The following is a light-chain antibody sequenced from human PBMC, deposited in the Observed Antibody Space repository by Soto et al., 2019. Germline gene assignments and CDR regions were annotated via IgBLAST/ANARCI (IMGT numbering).Light chain of an antibody. J-gene: IGLJ2*01. Sequence: QSALTQPASVSGSPGQSITISCTGTSSDVGGYKYVSWYQQHPGKAPKLMIYEVSHRPSEVSHRFSGSKSGNTASLTISGLQAEDEADYYCSSFSTTGTPVIFGGGTKLTVL. V-gene: IGLV2-14*03. CDR3: SSFSTTGTPVI. CDR2: EVS. CDR1: SSDVGGYKY.